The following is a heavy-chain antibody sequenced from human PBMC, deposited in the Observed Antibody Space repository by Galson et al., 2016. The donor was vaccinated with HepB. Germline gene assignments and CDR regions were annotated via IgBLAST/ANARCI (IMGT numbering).Heavy chain of an antibody. CDR3: ARGGSRIEASGAFDN. D-gene: IGHD6-13*01. J-gene: IGHJ4*02. V-gene: IGHV4-59*12. CDR2: IYDSQTT. CDR1: GGSMSTYY. Sequence: SETLSLTCTVSGGSMSTYYWSWVRQSPGKGLEWIGYIYDSQTTNYNPSLKSRVTISVDMSKNQFSLKLNSVTAADTAVFYCARGGSRIEASGAFDNWGQGTLVTVSS.